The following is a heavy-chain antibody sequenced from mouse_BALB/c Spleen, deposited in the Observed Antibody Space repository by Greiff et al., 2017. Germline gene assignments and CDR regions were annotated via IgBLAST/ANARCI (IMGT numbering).Heavy chain of an antibody. CDR1: GFSLTSYG. V-gene: IGHV2-9*02. Sequence: VKLQESGPGLVAPSQSLSITCTVSGFSLTSYGVHWVRQPPGKGLEWLGVIWAGGSTNYNSALMSRLSISKDNSKSQVFLKMNSLQTDDTAMYYCARAQYGNYDYFDYWGQGTTLTVSS. D-gene: IGHD2-10*02. CDR2: IWAGGST. CDR3: ARAQYGNYDYFDY. J-gene: IGHJ2*01.